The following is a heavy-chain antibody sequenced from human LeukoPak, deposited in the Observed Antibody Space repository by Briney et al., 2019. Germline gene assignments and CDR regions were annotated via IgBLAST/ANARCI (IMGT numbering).Heavy chain of an antibody. CDR1: GYTFTGYY. CDR3: ARVGLGYYDSSGYYYRDAFDI. V-gene: IGHV1-2*02. J-gene: IGHJ3*02. CDR2: INPNSGGT. D-gene: IGHD3-22*01. Sequence: GASVKVSCKASGYTFTGYYMHWVRQATGQGLEWMGWINPNSGGTNYAQKFQGRVTTTRDTSSSKAYMELSRLRSDDTAVYYCARVGLGYYDSSGYYYRDAFDIWGQGTMVTVSS.